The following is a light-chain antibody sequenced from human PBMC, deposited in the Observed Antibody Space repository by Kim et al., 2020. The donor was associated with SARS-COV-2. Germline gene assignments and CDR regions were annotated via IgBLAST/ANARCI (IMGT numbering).Light chain of an antibody. V-gene: IGLV6-57*03. Sequence: SEPPGKTVTISCTRSSGSIASNYVQWYQQRPGSAPTTVIYEDNQRPSGVPDRFSGSIDSSSNSASLTISGLKTEDEADYYCQSYEVFGGGTQLTVL. CDR1: SGSIASNY. CDR3: QSYEV. J-gene: IGLJ3*02. CDR2: EDN.